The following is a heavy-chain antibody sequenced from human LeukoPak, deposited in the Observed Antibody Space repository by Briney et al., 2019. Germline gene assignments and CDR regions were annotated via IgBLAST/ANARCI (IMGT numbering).Heavy chain of an antibody. J-gene: IGHJ4*02. D-gene: IGHD6-13*01. Sequence: GASVKVSCKASGYPCTNYAINWVRQVPGQGLEWLGQINPYNGKTNYPQRLQGRVTMTTDTSTSTSFMELRSLTSSDTAIYYCARVSGSSISSRSLLYWGQGTLVTVSS. CDR2: INPYNGKT. CDR3: ARVSGSSISSRSLLY. V-gene: IGHV1-18*01. CDR1: GYPCTNYA.